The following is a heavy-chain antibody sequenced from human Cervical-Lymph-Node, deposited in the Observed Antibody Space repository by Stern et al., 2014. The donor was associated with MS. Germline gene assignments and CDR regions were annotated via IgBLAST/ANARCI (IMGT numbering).Heavy chain of an antibody. D-gene: IGHD3-10*01. CDR1: GGSVSNQY. V-gene: IGHV4-59*02. Sequence: QLQLQESGPGLVKPSETLSLTCTVSGGSVSNQYWSWIRQPPGKRLEWIGYISHTGRTKYNPSLESRITISVDTSKAQFSLRLNSVTAADTAVYYCARLKGILLDYFDSWGQGTLVAVSS. CDR2: ISHTGRT. CDR3: ARLKGILLDYFDS. J-gene: IGHJ4*02.